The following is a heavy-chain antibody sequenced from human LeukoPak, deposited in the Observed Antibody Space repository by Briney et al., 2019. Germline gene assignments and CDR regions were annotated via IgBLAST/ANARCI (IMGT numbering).Heavy chain of an antibody. CDR2: MNIDGSEK. CDR3: ARGRYLDWLPYYFDY. Sequence: GGSLRLSCAASGFTFSSYGMHWVRQAPGKGLEWVANMNIDGSEKYYVDSVKGRFTISRDYAKNSVYLQMNSLRAEDTAVYFCARGRYLDWLPYYFDYWGQGTLVTVSS. J-gene: IGHJ4*02. CDR1: GFTFSSYG. V-gene: IGHV3-7*01. D-gene: IGHD3-9*01.